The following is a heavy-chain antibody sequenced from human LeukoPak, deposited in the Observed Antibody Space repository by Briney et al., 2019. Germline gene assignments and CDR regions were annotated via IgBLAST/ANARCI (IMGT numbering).Heavy chain of an antibody. CDR2: IYNSGST. J-gene: IGHJ6*03. CDR3: ARLIASAGSYYMDV. Sequence: PSETLSLTCTVSGGSISSHYWSWIRQPPGRGLEWIGYIYNSGSTHYNPSHKSRVTLPVATSKNPSSLRLSSVTAADTDVYYCARLIASAGSYYMDVWGKATTVTVSS. V-gene: IGHV4-59*11. D-gene: IGHD6-13*01. CDR1: GGSISSHY.